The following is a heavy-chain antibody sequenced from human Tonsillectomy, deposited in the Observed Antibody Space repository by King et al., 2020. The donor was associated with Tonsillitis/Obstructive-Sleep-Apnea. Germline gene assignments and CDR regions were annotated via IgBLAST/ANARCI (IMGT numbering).Heavy chain of an antibody. CDR2: INNDGRST. J-gene: IGHJ4*02. D-gene: IGHD2-15*01. CDR3: ARGGAKGSTDY. Sequence: VQLVESGGGLVQPGGSLRLSCVASGFTFSNYWMYWVRQVPGEGLVWVSRINNDGRSTTYADSVKGRFTISRENAENTLYLQMNSLRPEDTAVYHCARGGAKGSTDYWGQGXLVTVSS. CDR1: GFTFSNYW. V-gene: IGHV3-74*01.